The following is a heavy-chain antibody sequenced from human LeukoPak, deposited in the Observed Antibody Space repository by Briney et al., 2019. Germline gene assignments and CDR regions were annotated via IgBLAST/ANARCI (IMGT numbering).Heavy chain of an antibody. J-gene: IGHJ6*03. V-gene: IGHV3-7*01. CDR3: ARDDYSNYGYYYYYMDV. D-gene: IGHD4-11*01. CDR2: IKEDGSEK. Sequence: GGSLRLSCAASGFTFSSYWMSWVCQAPGKGLEWVANIKEDGSEKYYVDSVKGRFTISRDNAKNSLYLQMNSLRAEDAAVYYCARDDYSNYGYYYYYMDVWGKGTTVTVSS. CDR1: GFTFSSYW.